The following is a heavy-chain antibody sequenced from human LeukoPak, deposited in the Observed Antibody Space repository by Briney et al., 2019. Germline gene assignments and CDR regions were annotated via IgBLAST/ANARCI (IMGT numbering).Heavy chain of an antibody. J-gene: IGHJ4*02. CDR3: AKGDWGDY. CDR1: GFTFGTYA. Sequence: GGSLRLSCAASGFTFGTYAMNWVRQAPGKGLEWVSGISGSGDSTYYADSVKGRFTISKDNSKNTLYLQMNSLRADDTAVYYCAKGDWGDYWGQGTLVTVSS. CDR2: ISGSGDST. D-gene: IGHD7-27*01. V-gene: IGHV3-23*01.